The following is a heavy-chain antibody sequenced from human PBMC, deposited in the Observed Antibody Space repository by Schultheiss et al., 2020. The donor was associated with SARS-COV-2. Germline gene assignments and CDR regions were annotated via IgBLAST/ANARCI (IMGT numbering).Heavy chain of an antibody. V-gene: IGHV3-21*05. J-gene: IGHJ6*02. Sequence: GGSLRLSCAASGFTFSSYAMNWVRQAPGKGLEWISFLRSSDSDIYYADSVEGRFAISRDNAKKLLYLQMNSLRAEDMAVYYCARWDYYYGMDVWGQGTTVTVSS. CDR3: ARWDYYYGMDV. CDR1: GFTFSSYA. CDR2: LRSSDSDI.